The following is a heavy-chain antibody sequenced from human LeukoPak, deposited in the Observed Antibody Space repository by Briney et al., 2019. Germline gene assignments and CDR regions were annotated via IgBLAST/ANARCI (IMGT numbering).Heavy chain of an antibody. CDR1: GGSTNSYY. CDR3: ARVKASSTSWTFDQ. Sequence: SETLSLTCSVSGGSTNSYYWSWIRQSGGKGLEWVGRIYSSGSTVYNPSLNSRLTMSIDTSKNQFSLTLKSVTATDTAVYYCARVKASSTSWTFDQWGQGALVTVSS. J-gene: IGHJ4*02. CDR2: IYSSGST. V-gene: IGHV4-4*07. D-gene: IGHD2-2*01.